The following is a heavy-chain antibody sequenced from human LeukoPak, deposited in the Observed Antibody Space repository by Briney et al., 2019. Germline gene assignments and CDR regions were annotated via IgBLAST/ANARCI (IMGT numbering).Heavy chain of an antibody. J-gene: IGHJ4*02. CDR2: IKEDGSEK. Sequence: GGSLRLSCEASGFTFSNYWMSWVRQAPGKGLEWVANIKEDGSEKYHVDSVMGRFTISRDNAKNSLYLQMNSLRVEDTAVYYCARDKELGSQRGSSSDYWGQGTLLTVSS. V-gene: IGHV3-7*01. CDR1: GFTFSNYW. D-gene: IGHD1-7*01. CDR3: ARDKELGSQRGSSSDY.